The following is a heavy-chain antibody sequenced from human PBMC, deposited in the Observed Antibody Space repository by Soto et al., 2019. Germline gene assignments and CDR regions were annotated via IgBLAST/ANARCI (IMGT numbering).Heavy chain of an antibody. CDR2: IDPSDSDT. J-gene: IGHJ6*02. D-gene: IGHD1-26*01. CDR3: ARRREGSLHYYYYGMDV. V-gene: IGHV5-10-1*03. Sequence: EVQLVQSGAEVKKPGESVRISCKVSGYSFINNWITWVRQMPGKGLEWMGRIDPSDSDTKYSPSFQGHVTFSVDKSISTAYLQWSSLNASDTSMYYCARRREGSLHYYYYGMDVWGQGTTVTVSS. CDR1: GYSFINNW.